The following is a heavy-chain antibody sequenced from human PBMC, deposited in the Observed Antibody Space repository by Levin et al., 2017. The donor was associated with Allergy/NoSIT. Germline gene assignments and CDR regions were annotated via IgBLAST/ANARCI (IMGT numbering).Heavy chain of an antibody. CDR3: AKHRPSYYGMGTSFNY. CDR1: GFSVASDA. Sequence: PGGSLRLSCAASGFSVASDAMSWVRQAPGKGLEWVSAISGSGGDTYYADSVQGRFTISRDTSKNALYLQMNSLRVEDTAVYYCAKHRPSYYGMGTSFNYWGQGALVTVSS. J-gene: IGHJ4*02. D-gene: IGHD3-10*01. V-gene: IGHV3-23*01. CDR2: ISGSGGDT.